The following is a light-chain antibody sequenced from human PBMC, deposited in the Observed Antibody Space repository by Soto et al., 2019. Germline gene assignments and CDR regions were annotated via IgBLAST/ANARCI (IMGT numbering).Light chain of an antibody. Sequence: TQSAGTLSLSPGERATLCCSASQSVTIGYLARFQQKPGQAPRLLIYGARTRATGVPDRFSASGSGTDFSLTISRLEPEDFAVYYCQQYGTSPWTFGQGTKVDI. V-gene: IGKV3-20*01. CDR2: GAR. J-gene: IGKJ1*01. CDR3: QQYGTSPWT. CDR1: QSVTIGY.